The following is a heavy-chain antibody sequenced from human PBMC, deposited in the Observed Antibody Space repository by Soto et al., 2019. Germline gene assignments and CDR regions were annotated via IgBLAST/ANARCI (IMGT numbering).Heavy chain of an antibody. V-gene: IGHV1-69*01. CDR3: ARSQGSSTSLENYYYYYYGMDV. D-gene: IGHD2-2*01. Sequence: QVQLVQSGAEVKKPGSSVKVSCKASGGTFSSYAISWVRQAPGQGLEWMGGIIPISDTTNYAQKFQGRVTITADESTSTTYMELSSLMYEDAAVYYCARSQGSSTSLENYYYYYYGMDVWGQGTTVTVSS. CDR2: IIPISDTT. CDR1: GGTFSSYA. J-gene: IGHJ6*02.